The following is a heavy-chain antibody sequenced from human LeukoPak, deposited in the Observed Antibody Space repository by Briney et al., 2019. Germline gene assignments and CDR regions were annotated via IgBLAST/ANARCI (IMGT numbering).Heavy chain of an antibody. V-gene: IGHV1-2*02. D-gene: IGHD2-15*01. CDR1: GYTFTGYY. CDR2: INPNSGGT. Sequence: VASVKVSCKASGYTFTGYYMHWVRQAPGQGLEWMGWINPNSGGTNYAQKFQGRVTMTRDTSISTAYMELSRLRSDDTAVYYCARAAVVVVAATPTYYYYMDVWGKGTTVTVSS. CDR3: ARAAVVVVAATPTYYYYMDV. J-gene: IGHJ6*03.